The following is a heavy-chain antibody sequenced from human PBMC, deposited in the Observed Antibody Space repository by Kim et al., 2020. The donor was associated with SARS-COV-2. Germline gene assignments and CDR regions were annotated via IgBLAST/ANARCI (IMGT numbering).Heavy chain of an antibody. CDR3: EASDY. CDR1: GFTFSRYA. J-gene: IGHJ4*02. Sequence: GGSLRLSCAASGFTFSRYAMSWARQAPGKGLEWVSTISDSGVRTHYADSVKGRFTISRDNSKSTLFLQMNSLRAEDPAVYYCEASDYWGQGSLVTVSS. V-gene: IGHV3-23*01. CDR2: ISDSGVRT.